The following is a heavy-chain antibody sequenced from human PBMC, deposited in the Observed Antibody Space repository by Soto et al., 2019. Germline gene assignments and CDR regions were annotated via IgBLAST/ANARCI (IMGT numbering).Heavy chain of an antibody. CDR2: IYPGDSDT. CDR1: GYTFTAYW. V-gene: IGHV5-51*01. D-gene: IGHD6-25*01. J-gene: IGHJ3*02. Sequence: GESLKISCKGSGYTFTAYWIGWVRQMPGKGPEWMGIIYPGDSDTRYSPSFQGQVTISADKSISTAYLQWSSLKASDTAMFYCARGGYSGNSKDPFYIWGPGTMVTVSS. CDR3: ARGGYSGNSKDPFYI.